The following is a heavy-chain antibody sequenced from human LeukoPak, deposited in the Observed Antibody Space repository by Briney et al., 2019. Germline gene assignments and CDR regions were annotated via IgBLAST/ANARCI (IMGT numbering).Heavy chain of an antibody. CDR1: GGSISSYY. D-gene: IGHD3-22*01. CDR2: IYTSGST. CDR3: ARVDEEYYYDSSGYYFPRYYFDY. J-gene: IGHJ4*02. V-gene: IGHV4-4*07. Sequence: PSETLSLTCTVSGGSISSYYWSWIRQPAGKGLEWIGRIYTSGSTNYNPSLKSRVTISVDTSKNQFSLKLSSVTAADTAVYYCARVDEEYYYDSSGYYFPRYYFDYWGQGTLVTVSS.